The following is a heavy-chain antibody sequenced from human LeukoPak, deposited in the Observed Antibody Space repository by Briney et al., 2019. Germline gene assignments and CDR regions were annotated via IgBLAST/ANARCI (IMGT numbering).Heavy chain of an antibody. Sequence: GGSLRLSCEASQFTFSRFAMSWIRQAPGTGLEWVSTLSGSGTATYYADSVKGRFTTSRDNSKDTLYLQMDDLRADDTAVYYCAKHLGSHSFLFYYMDVWGTGTSVIVSS. CDR3: AKHLGSHSFLFYYMDV. CDR1: QFTFSRFA. D-gene: IGHD2-21*01. CDR2: LSGSGTAT. V-gene: IGHV3-23*01. J-gene: IGHJ6*03.